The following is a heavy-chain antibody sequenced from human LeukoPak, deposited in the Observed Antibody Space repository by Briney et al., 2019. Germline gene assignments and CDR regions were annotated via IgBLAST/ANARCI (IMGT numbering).Heavy chain of an antibody. D-gene: IGHD2/OR15-2a*01. CDR3: ARNRAFDY. CDR2: INHSGST. J-gene: IGHJ4*02. V-gene: IGHV4-34*01. CDR1: GGSFSGYY. Sequence: SETLSLTCAVYGGSFSGYYWSWIRQPPGKGLEWIGEINHSGSTNYNPSLKSRVTLSVDTSKNQFSLKLSSVTAADTAVYYCARNRAFDYWGQGTLVTVSS.